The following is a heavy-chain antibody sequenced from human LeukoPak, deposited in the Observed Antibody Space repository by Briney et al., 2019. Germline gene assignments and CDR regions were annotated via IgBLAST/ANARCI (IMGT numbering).Heavy chain of an antibody. D-gene: IGHD3-10*02. CDR2: IYTSGST. J-gene: IGHJ5*02. Sequence: PSETLSLTCTVSGGSISSYYWSWIRQPAGKGLEWIGRIYTSGSTNYNPSLKSRVTMSVDTSKNQFSLKLSSVTAADTAVYYLANFPLVRGSNNPGSDPWAKGTLVTVSS. CDR1: GGSISSYY. CDR3: ANFPLVRGSNNPGSDP. V-gene: IGHV4-4*07.